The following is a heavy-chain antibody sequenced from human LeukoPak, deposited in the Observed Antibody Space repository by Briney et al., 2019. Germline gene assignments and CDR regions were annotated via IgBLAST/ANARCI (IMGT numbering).Heavy chain of an antibody. D-gene: IGHD2-15*01. CDR1: GGSISSYY. J-gene: IGHJ4*02. CDR3: ARGRMTSDY. Sequence: SETLSLTCTVSGGSISSYYWSWIRQPPGKGLEWIGYIYYSGSTNYNPSLKSRVTISVDTSKNQFSLKLSSVTAADTAVYYCARGRMTSDYWGQGTLVTVSS. CDR2: IYYSGST. V-gene: IGHV4-59*01.